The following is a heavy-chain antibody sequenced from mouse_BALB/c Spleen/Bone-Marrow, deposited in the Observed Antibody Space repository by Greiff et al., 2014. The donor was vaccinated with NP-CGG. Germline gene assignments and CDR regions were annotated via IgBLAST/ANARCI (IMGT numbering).Heavy chain of an antibody. V-gene: IGHV2-3*01. J-gene: IGHJ4*01. CDR1: GFSFTSYG. Sequence: VKLVESGPGLVAPSQSLSITCTVSGFSFTSYGVSWVRQPPGKGLEWLGVIWGDGNTNYHSALITRLSISKDNSKSQVFLKLNSLQTDDTATYYCAEEVWYYYAMDYWGQGTSVTVSS. D-gene: IGHD2-10*02. CDR3: AEEVWYYYAMDY. CDR2: IWGDGNT.